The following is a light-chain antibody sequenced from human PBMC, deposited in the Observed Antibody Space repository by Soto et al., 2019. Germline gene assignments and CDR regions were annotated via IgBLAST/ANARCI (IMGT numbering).Light chain of an antibody. CDR1: SGSIASNY. J-gene: IGLJ3*02. Sequence: NFLLTQPHSVSESPGKTVTISCTRTSGSIASNYVQWYQQRPGSAPTTVIYEDNQRPSGVPGRFSGSIDRSSNSASLTISGLKTEDEADYYCQSYDSSNWVFGGGTKVTVL. CDR2: EDN. V-gene: IGLV6-57*04. CDR3: QSYDSSNWV.